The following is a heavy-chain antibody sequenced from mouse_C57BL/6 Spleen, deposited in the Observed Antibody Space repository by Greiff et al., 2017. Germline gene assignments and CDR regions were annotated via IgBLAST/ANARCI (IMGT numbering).Heavy chain of an antibody. CDR1: GYTFTSYW. V-gene: IGHV1-53*01. CDR2: INPSNGGT. Sequence: VQLQQPGTELVKPGASVKLSCKASGYTFTSYWMHWVKQRPGQGLEWIGKINPSNGGTNYNEKFKSKATLTVDKSSSTAYMQLSSLTSEDSAVYYCAVITTVVESRPDVWGTGTTVTVSS. D-gene: IGHD1-1*01. J-gene: IGHJ1*03. CDR3: AVITTVVESRPDV.